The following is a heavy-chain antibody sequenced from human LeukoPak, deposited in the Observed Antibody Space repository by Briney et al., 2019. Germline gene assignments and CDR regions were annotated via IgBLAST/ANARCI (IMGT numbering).Heavy chain of an antibody. CDR1: GYTFTSYY. CDR3: ARDRPADSSGWYTYYYYGMDV. CDR2: INPSGGST. D-gene: IGHD6-13*01. V-gene: IGHV1-46*01. J-gene: IGHJ6*02. Sequence: ASVKVSCKASGYTFTSYYMHWVRQAPGQGLEWMGIINPSGGSTSYAQKFQGRVTMTRDTSTSTVYMELSSLRSEDTAVYYCARDRPADSSGWYTYYYYGMDVWGQGTTVTVSS.